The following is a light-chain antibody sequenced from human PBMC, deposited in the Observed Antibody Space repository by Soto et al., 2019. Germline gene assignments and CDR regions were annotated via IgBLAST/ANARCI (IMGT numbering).Light chain of an antibody. CDR1: QSISSW. V-gene: IGKV1-5*03. CDR3: QQYNRFTWT. Sequence: DIQMTQSPSTLSASVGDRVTITCRASQSISSWLAWYQQKPGKAPKLLIYQASSLETGVPSRFIGSASGTECTLTISSLQPDDFATYFCQQYNRFTWTFGQGTKVEIK. J-gene: IGKJ1*01. CDR2: QAS.